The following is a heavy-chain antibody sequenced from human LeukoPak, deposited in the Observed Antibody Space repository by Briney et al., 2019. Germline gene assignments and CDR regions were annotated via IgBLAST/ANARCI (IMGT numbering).Heavy chain of an antibody. D-gene: IGHD6-13*01. CDR1: GFTFSSYG. J-gene: IGHJ4*02. V-gene: IGHV3-30*18. Sequence: PGGSLRLSCAASGFTFSSYGMHWVRQAPGKGLEWVAVISYDESNKYYADSVKGRFTISRDNSKNTLYLQMNSLRAEDTAVYYCAKIQGIAAAGQDYWGQGTLVTVSS. CDR2: ISYDESNK. CDR3: AKIQGIAAAGQDY.